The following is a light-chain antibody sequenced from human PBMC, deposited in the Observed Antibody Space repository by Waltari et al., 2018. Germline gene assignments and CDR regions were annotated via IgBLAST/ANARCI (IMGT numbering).Light chain of an antibody. CDR1: QSLVHSDGHTY. J-gene: IGKJ1*01. Sequence: DVVMTQSPLSLPVTLGQPASISCRSSQSLVHSDGHTYLNWFQQRPGQSPRRLIYKVSNRDSGVPDRVSGRGSGTDFTLKISRVEAEDVGVYYCMQGTHWPPTFGQGTKVEIK. CDR3: MQGTHWPPT. CDR2: KVS. V-gene: IGKV2-30*02.